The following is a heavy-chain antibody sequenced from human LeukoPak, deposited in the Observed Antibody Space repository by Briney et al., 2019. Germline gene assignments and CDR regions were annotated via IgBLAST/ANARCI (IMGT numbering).Heavy chain of an antibody. CDR2: IYTSGST. J-gene: IGHJ5*02. CDR3: ERGSSIAVAGTWFDP. D-gene: IGHD6-19*01. Sequence: PSETLSLTCTVSGGSISSYYWSWIRQPAGKGLEWIGRIYTSGSTNYNPSLKSRVTMSVDTSKNQFSLKLSSVTAADTAVYYCERGSSIAVAGTWFDPWGQGTLVTVSS. V-gene: IGHV4-4*07. CDR1: GGSISSYY.